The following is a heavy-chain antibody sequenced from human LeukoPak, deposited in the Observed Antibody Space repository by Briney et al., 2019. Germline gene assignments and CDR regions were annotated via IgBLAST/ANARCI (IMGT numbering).Heavy chain of an antibody. CDR1: GGSISSYY. CDR2: IYHSGST. CDR3: ARGSSSWGVGGNYYFDY. Sequence: SETLSLTCSVSGGSISSYYWGWIRQPPGKGLEWIGSIYHSGSTYYNPSLKSRVTISVDTSKNQFSLKLSSVTAADTAVYYCARGSSSWGVGGNYYFDYWGQGTLVTVSS. V-gene: IGHV4-38-2*02. D-gene: IGHD6-13*01. J-gene: IGHJ4*02.